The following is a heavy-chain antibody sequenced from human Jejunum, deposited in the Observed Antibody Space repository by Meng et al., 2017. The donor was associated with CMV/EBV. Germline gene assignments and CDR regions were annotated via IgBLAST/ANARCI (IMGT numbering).Heavy chain of an antibody. J-gene: IGHJ5*02. Sequence: QLQLQQSGPGLVKPSETRSLTCTVSGVSISTHYWSWIRQSPGKGLEWIGSTYHSGATYYNPSLKSRVIISVDTSKNQFSLKLSSVTAADTAIYYCAKATRERFFYSWGQGSLVTVSS. CDR1: GVSISTHY. V-gene: IGHV4-59*04. CDR3: AKATRERFFYS. CDR2: TYHSGAT. D-gene: IGHD2/OR15-2a*01.